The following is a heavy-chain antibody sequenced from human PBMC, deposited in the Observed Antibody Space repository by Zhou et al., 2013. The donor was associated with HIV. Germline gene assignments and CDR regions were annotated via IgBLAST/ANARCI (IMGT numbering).Heavy chain of an antibody. CDR2: INPFGGST. J-gene: IGHJ6*03. D-gene: IGHD5-18*01. V-gene: IGHV1-46*01. CDR3: GRGDAAVAVYYYYMDV. Sequence: QVQLVQSGAEVQKPGASVKVSCKASGYTFTSYYLHWVRQAPGQGLEWMGIINPFGGSTSYAQKFQGRVTMTRDTSTSTVYMELSSLRFEDTAVYYCGRGDAAVAVYYYYMDVWGKGTTVTVS. CDR1: GYTFTSYY.